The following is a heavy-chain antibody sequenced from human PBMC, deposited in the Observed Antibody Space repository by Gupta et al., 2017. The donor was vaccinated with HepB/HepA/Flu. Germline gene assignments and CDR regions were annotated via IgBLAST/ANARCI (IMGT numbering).Heavy chain of an antibody. J-gene: IGHJ5*02. D-gene: IGHD3-10*01. Sequence: QVQLQESGPGLVKPSETLSLTCTVSGGSISNSYYYWGWIRQPPGKGPEWIGSIFESGSTYYNPALKSRVTISVDTSKNQFSLELRSVTAADTAVYFCARHPETRWTFGELVVNWLDPWGQGTLVTVSS. CDR2: IFESGST. CDR3: ARHPETRWTFGELVVNWLDP. V-gene: IGHV4-39*01. CDR1: GGSISNSYYY.